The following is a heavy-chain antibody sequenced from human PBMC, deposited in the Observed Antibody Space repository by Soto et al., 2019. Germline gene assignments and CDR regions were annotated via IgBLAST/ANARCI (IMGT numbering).Heavy chain of an antibody. CDR1: GFTFSSYG. D-gene: IGHD7-27*01. CDR2: ISYDGSNK. CDR3: AKDLLGPGRAYGMDV. J-gene: IGHJ6*02. Sequence: QVQLVESGGGVVQPGRSLRLSCAASGFTFSSYGMHWVRQAPGKGLEWVAVISYDGSNKYYADSVKGRFTISRDNSKNTLYLQMNSLRVEDRAVYYCAKDLLGPGRAYGMDVWGQGTTVTVSS. V-gene: IGHV3-30*18.